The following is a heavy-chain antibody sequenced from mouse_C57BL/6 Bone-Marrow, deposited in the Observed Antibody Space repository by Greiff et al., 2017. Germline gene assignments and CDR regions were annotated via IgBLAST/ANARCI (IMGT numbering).Heavy chain of an antibody. J-gene: IGHJ3*01. CDR1: GYSITSGYY. CDR2: ISYDGSN. CDR3: ARGLTTV. V-gene: IGHV3-6*01. Sequence: ESGPGLVKPSQSLSLTCSVTGYSITSGYYWNWIRQFPGNKLEWMGYISYDGSNNYNPSLKNRISITRDTSKNQFFLKMNSVTTEDTATYYCARGLTTVWGQGTLVTVSA. D-gene: IGHD2-13*01.